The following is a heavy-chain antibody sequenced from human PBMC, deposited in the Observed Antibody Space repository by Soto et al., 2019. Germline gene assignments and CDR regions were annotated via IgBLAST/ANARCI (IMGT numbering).Heavy chain of an antibody. CDR2: IYYSGST. J-gene: IGHJ4*02. Sequence: PSETLSLTCTVSGGSISSYYWSWIRQPPGKGLEWIGYIYYSGSTNYNPSLKSRVTISVDTSKNQFSLKLSSVTAADTAVYYCARLTKGGYDYVWGSYRLFDYWGQGTLVTVSS. CDR3: ARLTKGGYDYVWGSYRLFDY. V-gene: IGHV4-59*08. CDR1: GGSISSYY. D-gene: IGHD3-16*02.